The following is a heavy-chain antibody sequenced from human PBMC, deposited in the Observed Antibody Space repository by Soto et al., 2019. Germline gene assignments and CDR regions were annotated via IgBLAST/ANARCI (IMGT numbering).Heavy chain of an antibody. Sequence: GGSLRLSCSASGFTFSTYGMHWVRQAPGKGLEWVALIWYDGRKEDYADSVKGRFTISRDNSKNTLYLQMNSLRAEDTAVYYCARDRWIVYTITSFDYWGQGTPVTVSS. CDR2: IWYDGRKE. J-gene: IGHJ4*02. CDR3: ARDRWIVYTITSFDY. V-gene: IGHV3-33*01. CDR1: GFTFSTYG. D-gene: IGHD2-2*03.